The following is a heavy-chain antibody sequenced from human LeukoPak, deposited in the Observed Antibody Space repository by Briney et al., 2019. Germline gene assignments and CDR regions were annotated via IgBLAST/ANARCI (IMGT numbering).Heavy chain of an antibody. CDR3: ARVGRGDGFVG. J-gene: IGHJ4*02. D-gene: IGHD5-24*01. V-gene: IGHV3-7*01. Sequence: GSLRLSCTASGFTFSSYWMTWVRQAPGKGLEWVANIKQDGSEKYYVDSVKGRFTISRDNAKNSLYLQMNSLRAEDTAVYYCARVGRGDGFVGWGQGTLVTVSS. CDR2: IKQDGSEK. CDR1: GFTFSSYW.